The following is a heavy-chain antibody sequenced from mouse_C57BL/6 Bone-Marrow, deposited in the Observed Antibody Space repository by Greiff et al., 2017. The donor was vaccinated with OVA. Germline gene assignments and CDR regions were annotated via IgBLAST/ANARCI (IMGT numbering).Heavy chain of an antibody. J-gene: IGHJ1*03. Sequence: EVQLQQSGPELVKPGASVKISCKASGYTFTDYYMNWVKQSHGKSLEWIGDINPNNGGTSYNQKFKGKATLTVDKSSSTAYMELRSLTSEDSAVYYCARRYSNPWSYWYFDVWGTGTTVTVSS. V-gene: IGHV1-26*01. CDR2: INPNNGGT. CDR3: ARRYSNPWSYWYFDV. CDR1: GYTFTDYY. D-gene: IGHD2-5*01.